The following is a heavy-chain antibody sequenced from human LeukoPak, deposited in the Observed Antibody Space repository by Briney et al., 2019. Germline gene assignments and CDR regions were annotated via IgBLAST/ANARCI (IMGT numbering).Heavy chain of an antibody. D-gene: IGHD3-22*01. Sequence: SVKVSCKAPGGTFSSYAISWVRQAPGQGLEWMGGIIPIFGTANYAQKFQGRVTITADESTSTAYMELSSLRSEDTAVYYCARDPHDSSGYEDYWGQGTLVTVSS. CDR1: GGTFSSYA. J-gene: IGHJ4*02. CDR3: ARDPHDSSGYEDY. V-gene: IGHV1-69*13. CDR2: IIPIFGTA.